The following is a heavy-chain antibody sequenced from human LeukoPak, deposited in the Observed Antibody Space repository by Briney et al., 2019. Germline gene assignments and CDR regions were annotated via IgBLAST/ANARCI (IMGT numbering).Heavy chain of an antibody. CDR3: VRDGGAGFDY. V-gene: IGHV3-33*01. Sequence: PGGSLRLFCAASGFIFSSYGMHWVRQAPGKGLEWVAVIWYDGSNKYYADSVKGRFTISRDDSKNTLYLQMDSLRAEDTAVYCCVRDGGAGFDYWGQGTLVTVSS. CDR1: GFIFSSYG. J-gene: IGHJ4*01. D-gene: IGHD1-14*01. CDR2: IWYDGSNK.